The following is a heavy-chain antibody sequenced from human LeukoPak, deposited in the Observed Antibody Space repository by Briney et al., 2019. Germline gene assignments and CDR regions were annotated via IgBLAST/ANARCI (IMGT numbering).Heavy chain of an antibody. CDR3: ARGGSLQWELLLRFDY. D-gene: IGHD1-26*01. V-gene: IGHV1-24*01. CDR1: GYTLTELS. J-gene: IGHJ4*02. CDR2: FDPEDGET. Sequence: ASVKVSCKVSGYTLTELSMHWVRQAPGKGLEWMGGFDPEDGETIYAQKFQGRVTMTEDTSTDTAYMELSSLRSEDTAVYYCARGGSLQWELLLRFDYWGQGTLVTVSS.